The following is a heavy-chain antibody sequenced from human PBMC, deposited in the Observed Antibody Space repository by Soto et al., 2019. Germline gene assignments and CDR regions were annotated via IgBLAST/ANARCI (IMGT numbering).Heavy chain of an antibody. CDR1: GFTFSDDD. Sequence: PGGSLRLPCAASGFTFSDDDMSWIRQAPGKGLEWVSYISSSSSYTNYADSVKGRFTISRDNAKNSLYLQMNSLRAEDTAVYYCASHVLGGIGTHIPRMDVWGQGTTVTVSS. D-gene: IGHD3-16*01. V-gene: IGHV3-11*03. CDR2: ISSSSSYT. CDR3: ASHVLGGIGTHIPRMDV. J-gene: IGHJ6*02.